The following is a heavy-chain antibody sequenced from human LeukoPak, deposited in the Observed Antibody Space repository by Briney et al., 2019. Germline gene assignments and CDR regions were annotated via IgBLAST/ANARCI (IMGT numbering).Heavy chain of an antibody. D-gene: IGHD4-17*01. CDR1: GGSISSSSYY. V-gene: IGHV4-39*01. CDR3: ARSSTVTTYSYYYYYGMDV. CDR2: IYYSGST. J-gene: IGHJ6*02. Sequence: SETLSLTCTVSGGSISSSSYYWGWIRQPPGKGLGWIGSIYYSGSTYYNPSLKSRVTISVDTSKNQFSLKLSSVTAADTAVYYCARSSTVTTYSYYYYYGMDVWGQGTTVTVSS.